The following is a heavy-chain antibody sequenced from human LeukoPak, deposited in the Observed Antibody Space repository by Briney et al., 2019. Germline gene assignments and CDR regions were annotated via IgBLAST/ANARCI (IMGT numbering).Heavy chain of an antibody. D-gene: IGHD6-13*01. J-gene: IGHJ6*02. V-gene: IGHV3-48*03. CDR3: AREGAAAGTYYYYGIDV. Sequence: VKGRFTISRDNAKNSLYLQMNSLRAEDTAVYYCAREGAAAGTYYYYGIDVWGQGTTVTVSS.